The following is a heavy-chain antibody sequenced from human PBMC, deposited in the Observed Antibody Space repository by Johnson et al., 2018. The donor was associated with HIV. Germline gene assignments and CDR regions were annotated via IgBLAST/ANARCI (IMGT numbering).Heavy chain of an antibody. Sequence: QVQLVESGGGLVKPGGSLIVSCEASGLTFSDYYMSWIRQAPGKGLEWVSYISSSGSSRYYADSVKGRFTITRDHVKNSLYMQMSSLRVEDTAVYCCAIDYRGALDIWGQGTMVTVSS. CDR2: ISSSGSSR. D-gene: IGHD4-11*01. J-gene: IGHJ3*02. CDR1: GLTFSDYY. CDR3: AIDYRGALDI. V-gene: IGHV3-11*01.